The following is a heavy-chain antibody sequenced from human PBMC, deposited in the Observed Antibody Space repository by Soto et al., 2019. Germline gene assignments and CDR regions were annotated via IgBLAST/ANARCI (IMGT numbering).Heavy chain of an antibody. D-gene: IGHD3-10*01. CDR3: ARDRRSHDYYGSGSYYNAKDY. Sequence: GGSLRLSCAASGFTLSSYSMNWVRQAPGKGLEWVSYISSSSSTIYYADSVKGRFTISRDNAKNSLYLQMNSLRDEDTAVYYCARDRRSHDYYGSGSYYNAKDYWGQGTLVTVSS. CDR2: ISSSSSTI. CDR1: GFTLSSYS. J-gene: IGHJ4*02. V-gene: IGHV3-48*02.